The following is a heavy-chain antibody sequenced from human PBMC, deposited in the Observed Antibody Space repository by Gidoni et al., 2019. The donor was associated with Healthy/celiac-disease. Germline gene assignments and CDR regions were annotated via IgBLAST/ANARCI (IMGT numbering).Heavy chain of an antibody. CDR3: AREGSIATLSWFDP. J-gene: IGHJ5*02. D-gene: IGHD6-6*01. Sequence: QVQLVESVGGVVQPGRSLRLSCAASGFSFSSYGMHGVLPAAGKGLEWVALIWYDGSNKDYADSVKGRFTISRDNSKNMVYLKMNSLRVEDTAVYYCAREGSIATLSWFDPWGQGTLVTVSS. CDR1: GFSFSSYG. CDR2: IWYDGSNK. V-gene: IGHV3-33*01.